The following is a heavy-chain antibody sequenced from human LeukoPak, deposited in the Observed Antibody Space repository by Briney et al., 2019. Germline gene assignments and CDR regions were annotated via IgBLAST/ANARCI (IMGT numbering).Heavy chain of an antibody. CDR3: AREDSGYDFDY. D-gene: IGHD5-12*01. CDR2: IANDGSII. V-gene: IGHV3-30*03. CDR1: GFTFSNYG. Sequence: GGSLRLSCAASGFTFSNYGMHWVRQAPGKGLEWVAVIANDGSIIYYADSVKGGFTISRDNSKNTLFLQVSSLRGEDTAVYYCAREDSGYDFDYWGQGTLVTVSS. J-gene: IGHJ4*02.